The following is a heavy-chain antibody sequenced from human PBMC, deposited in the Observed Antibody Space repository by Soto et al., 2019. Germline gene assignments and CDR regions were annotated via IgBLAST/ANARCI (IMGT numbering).Heavy chain of an antibody. CDR3: AKEPRPGIAVAGHFDY. CDR1: GFTFSSYA. J-gene: IGHJ4*02. D-gene: IGHD6-19*01. V-gene: IGHV3-23*01. CDR2: ISGSGGST. Sequence: GGSLRLSCAASGFTFSSYAMSWVRQAPGKGLEWVSAISGSGGSTYYADSVKGRFTISRDNSKNTLYLQMNSLRAEDTAVYYCAKEPRPGIAVAGHFDYWGQGTLVTVSS.